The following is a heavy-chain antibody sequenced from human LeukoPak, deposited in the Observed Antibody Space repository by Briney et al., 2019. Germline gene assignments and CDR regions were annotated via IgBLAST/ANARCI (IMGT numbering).Heavy chain of an antibody. CDR1: GYSFTSYW. V-gene: IGHV5-51*01. J-gene: IGHJ3*02. Sequence: GESLKISCQGSGYSFTSYWIGWVRQMPGKGLEWMGIIYPGDSDTRYSPSFQGQVTISADKSISTAYLQWSSLKASDTAMYYCARHQTAMATGGAFDIWGQGTMVTVSS. D-gene: IGHD5-18*01. CDR3: ARHQTAMATGGAFDI. CDR2: IYPGDSDT.